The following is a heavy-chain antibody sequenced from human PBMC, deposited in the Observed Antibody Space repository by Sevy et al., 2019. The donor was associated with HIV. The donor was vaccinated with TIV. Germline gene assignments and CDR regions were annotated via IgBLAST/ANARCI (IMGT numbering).Heavy chain of an antibody. J-gene: IGHJ6*03. CDR1: GFSFDSYG. CDR2: ISGSGTRT. D-gene: IGHD3-22*01. Sequence: GGSLRLSCAVSGFSFDSYGMTWVRQAPGKGLEWVSGISGSGTRTYYADSVKGRFSISRDNSKNRLYLQMNGLRSEDRAIYYWAKGGGGHYDPDEIGYYFYYYNMDVWGKGTTVTVSS. V-gene: IGHV3-23*01. CDR3: AKGGGGHYDPDEIGYYFYYYNMDV.